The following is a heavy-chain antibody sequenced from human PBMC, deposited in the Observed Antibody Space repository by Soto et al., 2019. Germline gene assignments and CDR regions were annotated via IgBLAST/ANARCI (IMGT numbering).Heavy chain of an antibody. CDR1: GYTFTSYG. V-gene: IGHV1-18*01. Sequence: QVQLVQSGAEVKKPGASVKVSCKASGYTFTSYGIISVRQAPGQGLEWMGWISAYNGNTNYAQKLQGRVTMNTDTSTSTAYMELRSLRSDDTAVYYCARTKESYYYYYGMDVWGQGTTVTVSS. J-gene: IGHJ6*02. CDR2: ISAYNGNT. CDR3: ARTKESYYYYYGMDV.